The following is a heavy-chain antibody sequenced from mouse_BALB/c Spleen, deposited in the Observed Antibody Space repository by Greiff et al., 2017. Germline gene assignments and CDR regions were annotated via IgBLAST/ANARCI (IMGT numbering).Heavy chain of an antibody. CDR2: ISSGSSTI. V-gene: IGHV5-17*02. CDR3: ARGYYDYDGLAY. CDR1: GFTFSSFG. Sequence: EVKLMESGGGLVQPGGSRKLSCAASGFTFSSFGMHWVRQAPEKGLEWVAYISSGSSTIYYADTVKGRFTISRDNPKNTLFLQMTSLRSEDTAMYYCARGYYDYDGLAYWGQGTLVTVSA. D-gene: IGHD2-4*01. J-gene: IGHJ3*01.